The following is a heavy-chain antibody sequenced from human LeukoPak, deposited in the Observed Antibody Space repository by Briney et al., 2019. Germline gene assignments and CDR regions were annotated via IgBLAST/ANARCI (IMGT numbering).Heavy chain of an antibody. D-gene: IGHD3/OR15-3a*01. CDR3: ARQTGSGLFILP. V-gene: IGHV4-39*01. CDR2: IYYSGNT. CDR1: GISIGSSNSY. J-gene: IGHJ4*02. Sequence: SETLSLTCTVSGISIGSSNSYWGWIRQPPGKGLEWIGSIYYSGNTYYNASLKRQVSISIDTSKNQFSLKLTSVTAADTAVYYCARQTGSGLFILPGGQGTLVTVSS.